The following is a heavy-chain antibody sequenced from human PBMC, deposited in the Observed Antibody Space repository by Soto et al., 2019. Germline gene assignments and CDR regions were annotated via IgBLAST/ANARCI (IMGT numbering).Heavy chain of an antibody. CDR1: GFTVSSNY. V-gene: IGHV3-53*04. D-gene: IGHD3-10*01. CDR2: IYSGGST. Sequence: EVQLVESGGGLVQPGGSLRLSCAASGFTVSSNYMSWVRQAPGKGLEWVSVIYSGGSTYYADSVKGRFTISRHNSKNTLYLQSNSRRAEDTAVYYCHLWGDYYGSGSYYNDFDYWGQGTLVTVSS. J-gene: IGHJ4*02. CDR3: HLWGDYYGSGSYYNDFDY.